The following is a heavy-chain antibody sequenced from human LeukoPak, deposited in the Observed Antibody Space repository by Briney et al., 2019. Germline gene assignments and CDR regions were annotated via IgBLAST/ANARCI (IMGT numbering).Heavy chain of an antibody. V-gene: IGHV3-23*01. J-gene: IGHJ4*02. CDR1: GFTFSSNA. D-gene: IGHD1-26*01. CDR2: ISGSGDST. CDR3: AKAVGGTFDY. Sequence: GGSLRLSCAASGFTFSSNAMSWVRQAPGKGLEWVSVISGSGDSTYYTDSVKGRFTISRDNSKNTLFLQMNSLRPEDTALYYCAKAVGGTFDYWGQGTLVTVSS.